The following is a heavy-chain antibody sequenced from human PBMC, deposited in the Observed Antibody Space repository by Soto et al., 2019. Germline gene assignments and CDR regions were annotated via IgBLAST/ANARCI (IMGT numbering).Heavy chain of an antibody. Sequence: QVQLQESGPGLVKPSETLSLTCTVSGASVSSFYWSWIRQPAGKGLEWIGRIHTSGYTNFNPSLRSRVTMSVDTARNHFSLKVTSMTAADTAVYYCARAVAAPLGWFDPWAQGTLVTVSS. D-gene: IGHD6-19*01. CDR2: IHTSGYT. J-gene: IGHJ5*02. V-gene: IGHV4-4*07. CDR3: ARAVAAPLGWFDP. CDR1: GASVSSFY.